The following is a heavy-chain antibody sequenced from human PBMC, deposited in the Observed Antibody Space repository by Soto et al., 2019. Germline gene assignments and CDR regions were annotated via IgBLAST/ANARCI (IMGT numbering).Heavy chain of an antibody. CDR1: GGTFSSYA. CDR2: IIPIFGTA. CDR3: PRAAGIFGVVGGMDV. D-gene: IGHD3-3*01. J-gene: IGHJ6*02. Sequence: SVKVSCKASGGTFSSYAISWVRQAPGQGLEWMGGIIPIFGTANYAQKFQGRVTITADEYTSTAYMELSSLRSEDTAVYYSPRAAGIFGVVGGMDVWGQGTTVTVSS. V-gene: IGHV1-69*13.